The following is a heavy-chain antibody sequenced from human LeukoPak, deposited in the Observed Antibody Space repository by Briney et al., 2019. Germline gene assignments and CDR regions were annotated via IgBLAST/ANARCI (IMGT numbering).Heavy chain of an antibody. CDR1: GYTFTGYY. Sequence: ASVKVSCKASGYTFTGYYMHWVRQAPGQGLEWMGWINPNSGGTNYAQKFQGRVTMTRDTSISTAYMELRSLRSDDTAVYYCASGGMVRGVIPPFDYWGQGTLVTVSS. D-gene: IGHD3-10*01. V-gene: IGHV1-2*02. CDR2: INPNSGGT. J-gene: IGHJ4*02. CDR3: ASGGMVRGVIPPFDY.